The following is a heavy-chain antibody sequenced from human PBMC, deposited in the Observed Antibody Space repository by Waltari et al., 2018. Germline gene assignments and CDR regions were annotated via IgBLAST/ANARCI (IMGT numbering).Heavy chain of an antibody. CDR2: ISPNGNTI. D-gene: IGHD3-10*01. CDR3: ACSFGASFYKTFDI. CDR1: GHSSKSYV. Sequence: QLVQSGGGLVQPGESLRLSGVAHGHSSKSYVSPWVRQTPGRDLEWLAYISPNGNTIYYSASVQGRFAVSRDNSKNTLFLQMDNLSAEDTALYYCACSFGASFYKTFDIWGQGTMVTVSS. J-gene: IGHJ3*02. V-gene: IGHV3-48*01.